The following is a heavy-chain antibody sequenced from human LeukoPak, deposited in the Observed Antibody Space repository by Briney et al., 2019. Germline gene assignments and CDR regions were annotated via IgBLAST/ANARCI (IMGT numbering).Heavy chain of an antibody. J-gene: IGHJ4*02. CDR1: GYTFTSYY. V-gene: IGHV1-46*01. CDR2: INPGGRST. D-gene: IGHD3-16*01. Sequence: ASVKVSCKASGYTFTSYYMHWVRQAPGQGLEWMGIINPGGRSTTYAQKFQGRVTLTGDTSTSTVYMELSSLRSEDTAVYYCARDGGGVSAPGGYWGQGTLVTVSS. CDR3: ARDGGGVSAPGGY.